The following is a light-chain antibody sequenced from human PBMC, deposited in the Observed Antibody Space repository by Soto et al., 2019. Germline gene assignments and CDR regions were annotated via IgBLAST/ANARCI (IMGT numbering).Light chain of an antibody. J-gene: IGKJ2*01. Sequence: DIQMTQSPSTLSASVGDRVTITCRASQSISSWLAWYQQKPGKAPKLLIYKASSLESGVPSRFSGSGSATELTLTISSLQPDDFETYFCQQYNSYPFTFGQGNKLEIK. CDR1: QSISSW. V-gene: IGKV1-5*03. CDR3: QQYNSYPFT. CDR2: KAS.